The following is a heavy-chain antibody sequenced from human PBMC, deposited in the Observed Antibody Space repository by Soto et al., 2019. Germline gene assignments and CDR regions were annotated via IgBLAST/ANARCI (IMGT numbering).Heavy chain of an antibody. J-gene: IGHJ5*02. CDR2: IYYSGST. V-gene: IGHV4-59*01. Sequence: SETLSLTCTVSGGSISSYYWSWIRQPPGKGLEWIGYIYYSGSTNYNPSLKSRINISVDTSKNQFSLKLSSVTAADTAVYYCARLMTTVTPWFDPWGQGTLVTVSS. CDR3: ARLMTTVTPWFDP. D-gene: IGHD4-17*01. CDR1: GGSISSYY.